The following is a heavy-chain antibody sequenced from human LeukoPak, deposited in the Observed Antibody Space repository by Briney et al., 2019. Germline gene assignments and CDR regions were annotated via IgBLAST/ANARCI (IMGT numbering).Heavy chain of an antibody. CDR1: GFTVSSNY. CDR3: ARAATYDYDSSGYYPYAFDI. D-gene: IGHD3-22*01. CDR2: ISSSSSTI. V-gene: IGHV3-48*02. Sequence: GGSLRLSCAASGFTVSSNYMSWVRQAPGKGLEWVSYISSSSSTIYYADSVKGRFTISRDNAKYSLYLQLNSLRDEDTAVYYCARAATYDYDSSGYYPYAFDIWGQGTMVTVSS. J-gene: IGHJ3*02.